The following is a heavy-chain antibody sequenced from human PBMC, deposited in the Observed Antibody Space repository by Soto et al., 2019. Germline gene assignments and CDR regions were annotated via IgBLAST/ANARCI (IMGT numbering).Heavy chain of an antibody. CDR1: GFTFSSYW. CDR2: INTDGSTI. J-gene: IGHJ4*02. Sequence: EVQLVESGGGLVQPGGSLRLSCAASGFTFSSYWMHWVRQVPGKGLVWVSRINTDGSTISYADSVKGRFTISRDNAENTLYLQMNSLRAEDTAVYYFARVRNGDGYFDHWGQGTLVTISS. V-gene: IGHV3-74*01. D-gene: IGHD4-17*01. CDR3: ARVRNGDGYFDH.